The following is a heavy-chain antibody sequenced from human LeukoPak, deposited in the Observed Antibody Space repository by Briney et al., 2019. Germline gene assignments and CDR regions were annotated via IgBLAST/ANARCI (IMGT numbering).Heavy chain of an antibody. CDR3: ACDRAYSGSYYHDY. V-gene: IGHV3-53*01. J-gene: IGHJ4*02. CDR1: GFSVSSNY. CDR2: IYSGGST. D-gene: IGHD1-26*01. Sequence: PGGSLRLSCAASGFSVSSNYMSWVRQAPGKGLEWVSIIYSGGSTYYADSVKGRFTISRDNSMNTLYLQMNSLRAEDTAVYYCACDRAYSGSYYHDYWGQGTLVTVSS.